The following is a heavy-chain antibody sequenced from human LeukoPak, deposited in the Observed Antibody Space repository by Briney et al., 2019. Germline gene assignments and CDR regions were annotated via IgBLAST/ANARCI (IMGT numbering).Heavy chain of an antibody. CDR2: INHSGST. CDR3: ARRSHKRLRLGELSPFDY. CDR1: GGSFSGYY. D-gene: IGHD3-16*02. V-gene: IGHV4-34*01. Sequence: SETLSLTCAVYGGSFSGYYWSWIRQPPGKGLEWIGEINHSGSTNYNPSLKSRGTISVDTAKNQFSLKLSSGTAADTAVYYCARRSHKRLRLGELSPFDYWGQGTLVTVSS. J-gene: IGHJ4*02.